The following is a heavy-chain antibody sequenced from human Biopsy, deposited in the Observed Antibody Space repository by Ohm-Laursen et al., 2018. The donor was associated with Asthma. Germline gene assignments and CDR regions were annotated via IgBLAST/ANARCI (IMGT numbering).Heavy chain of an antibody. D-gene: IGHD1-26*01. CDR3: AKRGSYFDY. V-gene: IGHV3-7*03. Sequence: SLRLSCAASGFTFGNFWMSWGRQTPGKGLEWVATINGDGSQKSYVDPVKGRFTISRDKSKNTLYMQMNSLRAEDTAVYYCAKRGSYFDYWGQGTLVTVSS. CDR2: INGDGSQK. CDR1: GFTFGNFW. J-gene: IGHJ4*02.